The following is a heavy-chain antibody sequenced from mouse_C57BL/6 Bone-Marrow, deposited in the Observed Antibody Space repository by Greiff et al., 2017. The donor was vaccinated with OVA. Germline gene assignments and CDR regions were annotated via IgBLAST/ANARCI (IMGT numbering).Heavy chain of an antibody. Sequence: EVMLVESGGGLVQPGGSLKLSCAASGFTFSDYYMYWVRQTPEKRLEWVAYISNGGGSTYYPDTVKGRFTISSDNANNTLYLQRSRLNSEDTAMYYGARVQDGYYGAWFAYWGQGTLVTVSA. CDR1: GFTFSDYY. J-gene: IGHJ3*01. V-gene: IGHV5-12*01. CDR2: ISNGGGST. CDR3: ARVQDGYYGAWFAY. D-gene: IGHD2-3*01.